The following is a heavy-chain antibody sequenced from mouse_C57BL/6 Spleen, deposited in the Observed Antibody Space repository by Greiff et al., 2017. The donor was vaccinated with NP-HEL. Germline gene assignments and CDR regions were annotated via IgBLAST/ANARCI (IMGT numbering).Heavy chain of an antibody. CDR1: GYTFTSYG. CDR3: ARLEITTVVAEDYYAMDY. CDR2: IYPRSGNT. D-gene: IGHD1-1*01. Sequence: QVQLQQSGAELARPGASVKLSCKASGYTFTSYGISWVKQRTGQGLEWIGEIYPRSGNTYYNEKFKGKATLTADKSSSTAYMELRSLTSEDSAVYFCARLEITTVVAEDYYAMDYWGQGTSVTVSS. V-gene: IGHV1-81*01. J-gene: IGHJ4*01.